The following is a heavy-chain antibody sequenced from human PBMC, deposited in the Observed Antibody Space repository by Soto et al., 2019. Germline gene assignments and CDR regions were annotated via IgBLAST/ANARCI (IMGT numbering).Heavy chain of an antibody. D-gene: IGHD3-22*01. V-gene: IGHV1-58*02. CDR2: IVVGSGNT. CDR1: GFTFTSSA. Sequence: SVKVSCKASGFTFTSSAMQWVRQARGQRLEWIGWIVVGSGNTNYAQKFQERVTITRDMSTSTAYMELSSLRSEDTAVYYCARHAPLSSGYYYPPSFDYWGQGTLDPVSS. J-gene: IGHJ4*02. CDR3: ARHAPLSSGYYYPPSFDY.